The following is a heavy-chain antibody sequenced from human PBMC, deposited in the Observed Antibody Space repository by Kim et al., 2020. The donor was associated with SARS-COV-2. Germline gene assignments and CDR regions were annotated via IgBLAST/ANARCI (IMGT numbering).Heavy chain of an antibody. CDR3: ARYSGPTIFGVDLFDY. V-gene: IGHV4-59*01. J-gene: IGHJ4*02. Sequence: LKSRVTRSVATAKNQFSLKLSSVTAADTAVYYCARYSGPTIFGVDLFDYWGQGTLVTVSS. D-gene: IGHD3-3*01.